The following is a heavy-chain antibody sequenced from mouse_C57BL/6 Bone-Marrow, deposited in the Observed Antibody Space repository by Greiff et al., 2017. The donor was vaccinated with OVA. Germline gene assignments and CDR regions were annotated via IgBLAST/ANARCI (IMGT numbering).Heavy chain of an antibody. V-gene: IGHV1-15*01. CDR2: IDPETGGT. CDR3: TRLSLIYYYGNY. CDR1: GYTFTDYE. D-gene: IGHD1-1*01. J-gene: IGHJ2*01. Sequence: VQLQQSGAELVRPGASVTLSCKASGYTFTDYEMHWVKQTPVHGLEWIGAIDPETGGTAYNQKFKGKAILTADKSSSTAYMVLRSLTSEDSAVYYCTRLSLIYYYGNYWGQGTTLTVSS.